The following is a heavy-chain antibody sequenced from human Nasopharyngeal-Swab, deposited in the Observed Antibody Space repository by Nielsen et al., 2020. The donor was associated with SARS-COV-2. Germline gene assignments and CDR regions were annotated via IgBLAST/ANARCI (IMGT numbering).Heavy chain of an antibody. CDR2: ISSSGSTI. CDR1: GFTFSDYY. V-gene: IGHV3-11*04. D-gene: IGHD1-26*01. Sequence: GESLKISCAASGFTFSDYYMSWIRQAPGKGLEWVSYISSSGSTIYYADSVKGRFTISRDNAKNSLYLQMNSLRAEDTAVYYCARSLGGSYYSGLDYWGQGTLVTVSS. J-gene: IGHJ4*02. CDR3: ARSLGGSYYSGLDY.